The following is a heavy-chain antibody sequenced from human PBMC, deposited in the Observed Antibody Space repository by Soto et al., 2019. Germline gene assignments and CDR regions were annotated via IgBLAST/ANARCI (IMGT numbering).Heavy chain of an antibody. V-gene: IGHV3-33*01. CDR1: GFTFSSYG. D-gene: IGHD6-13*01. Sequence: QVHLVESGGGVVQPGRSLRLSCAASGFTFSSYGMHWVRQAPGKGLEWVAVIWYDGSNKYYADSVKGRFTISRDNSKNMLYLQMISLRGEDAAVYYWARADSRCVVFDYWGQGSLVTVSS. CDR2: IWYDGSNK. J-gene: IGHJ4*02. CDR3: ARADSRCVVFDY.